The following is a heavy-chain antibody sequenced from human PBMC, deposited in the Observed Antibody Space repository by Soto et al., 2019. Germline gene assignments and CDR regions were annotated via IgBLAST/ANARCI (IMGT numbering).Heavy chain of an antibody. Sequence: ASVKVSCKASGYTFTSYAMHWVRQAPGQRLEWMGWINAGNGNTKYSQQFQGRVSITTDTSTSTAYMDLSSLRSDDTAVYYCARDQGITTFGVYSMYYYGMDVWGQATTVTVSS. CDR1: GYTFTSYA. CDR3: ARDQGITTFGVYSMYYYGMDV. V-gene: IGHV1-3*01. CDR2: INAGNGNT. J-gene: IGHJ6*02. D-gene: IGHD3-3*01.